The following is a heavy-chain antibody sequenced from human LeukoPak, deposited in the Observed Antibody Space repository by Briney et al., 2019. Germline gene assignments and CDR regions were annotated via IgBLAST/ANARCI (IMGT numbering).Heavy chain of an antibody. J-gene: IGHJ4*02. D-gene: IGHD3-22*01. CDR2: ISGSGGST. V-gene: IGHV3-23*01. CDR1: GFTFSSYA. CDR3: AKEMGYYYDSSGYYYRPTYFDY. Sequence: PGGSLRLSCAAYGFTFSSYAMSWVRQAPGKGLEWVSAISGSGGSTYYADSVKGRFTISRDNSKNTLYLQMNSLRAEDTAVYYCAKEMGYYYDSSGYYYRPTYFDYWGQGTLVTVSS.